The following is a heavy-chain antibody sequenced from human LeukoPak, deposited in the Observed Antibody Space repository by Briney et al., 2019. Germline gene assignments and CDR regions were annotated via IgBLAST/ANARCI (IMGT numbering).Heavy chain of an antibody. D-gene: IGHD3-10*01. CDR2: IYYSGST. CDR3: ARDSYYYGSGSYRTYYYYGMDV. V-gene: IGHV4-61*01. J-gene: IGHJ6*04. Sequence: SETLSLTCTVSGGSVSSGSYYWSWIRQPPGKGLEWIGYIYYSGSTNYNPSLKSRVTISVDTSKNQFSLKLGSVTAADTAVYYCARDSYYYGSGSYRTYYYYGMDVWGKGTTVTVSS. CDR1: GGSVSSGSYY.